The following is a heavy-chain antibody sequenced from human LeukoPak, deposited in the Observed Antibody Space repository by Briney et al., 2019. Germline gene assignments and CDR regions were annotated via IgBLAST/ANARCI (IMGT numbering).Heavy chain of an antibody. D-gene: IGHD1-26*01. CDR3: AKSDHGNGDYDY. Sequence: GGSLRLSCTVSGFTFNNYGMHWVRQAPGKGLEGVALISYDGSIKYYADSVKGRFTISRDNSKNTLYLQMNSLKAEDTALYYCAKSDHGNGDYDYWGQGTLVTVSS. CDR1: GFTFNNYG. J-gene: IGHJ4*02. CDR2: ISYDGSIK. V-gene: IGHV3-30*18.